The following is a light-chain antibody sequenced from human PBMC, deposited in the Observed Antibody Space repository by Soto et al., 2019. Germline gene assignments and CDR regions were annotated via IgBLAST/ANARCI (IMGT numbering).Light chain of an antibody. Sequence: EIVMTQSPATLSVSPGERATLSCRASQSVNIHLAWYQQKPGQAPRLLIYGASARATGIPAKFSGSGSGTDFTLTISSLQPEDCAVYYCQQRSYLFTFGGGTKVDIK. J-gene: IGKJ4*01. CDR1: QSVNIH. V-gene: IGKV3D-15*01. CDR2: GAS. CDR3: QQRSYLFT.